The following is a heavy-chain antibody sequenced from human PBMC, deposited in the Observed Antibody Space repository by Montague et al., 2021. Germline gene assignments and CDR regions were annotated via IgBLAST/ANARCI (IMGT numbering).Heavy chain of an antibody. J-gene: IGHJ4*02. V-gene: IGHV3-7*01. D-gene: IGHD2-8*01. CDR2: INQDGNDK. CDR1: GFTFSSYW. CDR3: ANTKMDY. Sequence: SLRLSCAASGFTFSSYWMAWVRQAPGKGLEWVANINQDGNDKYYVDSVRGRFTISRDSAKKSLYLQMNSLRVDDTAVYCCANTKMDYWGQGMLVIVS.